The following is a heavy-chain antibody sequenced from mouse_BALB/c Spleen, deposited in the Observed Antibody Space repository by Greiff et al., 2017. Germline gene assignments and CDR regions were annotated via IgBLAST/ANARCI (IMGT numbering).Heavy chain of an antibody. V-gene: IGHV5-12-2*01. CDR1: GFTFSSYT. Sequence: EVKLVESGGGLVQPGGSLKLSCAASGFTFSSYTMSWVRQTPEKRLEWVAYISNGGGSTYYTDTVKGRFTISRDNAKNTLYLQMSSLKSEDTAMYYCARHLTCDYYDRAMDYWGQGTSVTVSS. J-gene: IGHJ4*01. CDR2: ISNGGGST. CDR3: ARHLTCDYYDRAMDY. D-gene: IGHD1-1*01.